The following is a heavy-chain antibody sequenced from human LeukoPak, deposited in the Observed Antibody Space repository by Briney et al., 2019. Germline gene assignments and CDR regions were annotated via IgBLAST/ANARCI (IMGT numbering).Heavy chain of an antibody. CDR3: PRGNYEYVWGGIDY. D-gene: IGHD3-16*01. J-gene: IGHJ4*02. CDR2: IYYSGST. CDR1: GGSISSSSYY. V-gene: IGHV4-39*01. Sequence: SETLSLTCTVSGGSISSSSYYWGWIRQPPGKGLEWIGSIYYSGSTYYNPSLKSRVTISVDTSKNQLSLKLSSVTAADRAVYYWPRGNYEYVWGGIDYWGQGTLVTVSS.